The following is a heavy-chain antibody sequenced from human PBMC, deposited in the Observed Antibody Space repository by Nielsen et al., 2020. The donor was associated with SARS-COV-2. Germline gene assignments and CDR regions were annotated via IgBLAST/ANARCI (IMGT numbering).Heavy chain of an antibody. D-gene: IGHD1-1*01. CDR1: GFTVSGNY. CDR2: IYSGGST. CDR3: VRMTGSSYFDY. Sequence: GESLEISCAASGFTVSGNYMTWVRQAPGKGLEWVSVIYSGGSTNYADSVKGRFTISRDNSKNTLYLQMNSLRAEDTAVYYCVRMTGSSYFDYWGQGTLVTVSS. J-gene: IGHJ4*02. V-gene: IGHV3-53*01.